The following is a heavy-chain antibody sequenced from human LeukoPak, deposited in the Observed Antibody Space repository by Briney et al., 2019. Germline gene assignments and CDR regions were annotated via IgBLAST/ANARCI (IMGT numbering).Heavy chain of an antibody. Sequence: GGSLRLSCAASGFTFRSNWMSWLRQAPGQGLEWVTNIDPAGSGQYYVDSVKGRFTISRDNAKNSLYLQMNSLRAEDTAVYYCARPHCGGGTCYDYWGQGTLVTVS. CDR3: ARPHCGGGTCYDY. V-gene: IGHV3-7*03. CDR1: GFTFRSNW. J-gene: IGHJ4*02. CDR2: IDPAGSGQ. D-gene: IGHD2-15*01.